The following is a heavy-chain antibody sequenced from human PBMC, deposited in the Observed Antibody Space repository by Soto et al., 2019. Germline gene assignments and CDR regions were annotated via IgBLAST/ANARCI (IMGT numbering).Heavy chain of an antibody. Sequence: SETLSLTCSVSGVSMSGFYWSWIRQSPGQGLEWIGYIYYNGRTTYNPSLRSRVSISADMSKNQFFLNLTSVTAADTTVYYCATGGTAFGVGRNHWCDPWSLGKMVTVSS. CDR2: IYYNGRT. J-gene: IGHJ5*02. V-gene: IGHV4-59*13. CDR3: ATGGTAFGVGRNHWCDP. D-gene: IGHD3-3*01. CDR1: GVSMSGFY.